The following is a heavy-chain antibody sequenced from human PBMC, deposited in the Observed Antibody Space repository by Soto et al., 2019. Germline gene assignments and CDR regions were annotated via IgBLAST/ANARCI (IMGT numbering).Heavy chain of an antibody. CDR3: ARNSSDLEFDD. CDR2: ISANNGIT. CDR1: GYTFTSHG. D-gene: IGHD2-21*01. V-gene: IGHV1-18*01. Sequence: ASVKVSCKASGYTFTSHGFSWVRQAPGQGLEWMGWISANNGITNYAQKLQGRVTMTTDTSTSTAYMELRSLRSDDTAVYYCARNSSDLEFDDWGHGTLVTVSS. J-gene: IGHJ4*01.